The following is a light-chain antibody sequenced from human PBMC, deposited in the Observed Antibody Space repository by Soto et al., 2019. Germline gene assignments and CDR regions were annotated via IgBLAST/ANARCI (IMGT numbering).Light chain of an antibody. CDR2: AAS. V-gene: IGKV1-39*01. J-gene: IGKJ2*01. CDR1: QSISSY. Sequence: DIQMTQSPSTLSASVGDSVTITCRASQSISSYLNWYQQKPGKAPKLLIYAASSLQSGVPSRFSGGGSGTDFTLTISSLQPEDFATYYCQQSYSTRLMYTFGQGPRWIS. CDR3: QQSYSTRLMYT.